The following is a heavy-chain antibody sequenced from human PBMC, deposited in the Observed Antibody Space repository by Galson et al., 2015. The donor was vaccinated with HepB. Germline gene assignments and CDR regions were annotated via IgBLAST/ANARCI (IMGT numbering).Heavy chain of an antibody. CDR1: GFTFSSYA. J-gene: IGHJ4*02. D-gene: IGHD6-13*01. CDR2: ISYDGSNK. Sequence: SLGLSCAASGFTFSSYAMHWVRQAPGKGLEWVAVISYDGSNKYYADSVKGRFTISRDNSKNTLYLQMNSRRAEDTAVYYCARDMGRWIAAAGKDYWGQGTLVTVSS. V-gene: IGHV3-30*04. CDR3: ARDMGRWIAAAGKDY.